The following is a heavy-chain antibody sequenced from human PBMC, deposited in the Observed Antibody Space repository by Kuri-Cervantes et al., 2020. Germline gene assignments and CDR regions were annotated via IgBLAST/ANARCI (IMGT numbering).Heavy chain of an antibody. CDR1: GYTFIAYY. CDR3: ARDHSGGWFDP. D-gene: IGHD1-26*01. CDR2: INPNSGGT. Sequence: ASVKVSCKASGYTFIAYYLNWVRQAPGQGLEWMGWINPNSGGTNYAPKFQGRVTMTRDTSINTVYMELTNLRSDDTAIYYCARDHSGGWFDPWGQGGLVTVSS. J-gene: IGHJ5*02. V-gene: IGHV1-2*02.